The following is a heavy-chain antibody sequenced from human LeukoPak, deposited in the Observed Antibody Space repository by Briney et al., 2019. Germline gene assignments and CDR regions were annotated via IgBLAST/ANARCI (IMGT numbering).Heavy chain of an antibody. V-gene: IGHV3-30-3*01. J-gene: IGHJ3*02. CDR2: ISYDGSNK. CDR3: AKGALLPLGDAFDI. CDR1: GFTFSSYA. Sequence: PGGSLRLSCAASGFTFSSYAMHWVRQAPGKELEWVAVISYDGSNKYYADSVKGRFTISRDNSKNTLYLQMNSLRAEDTAVYYCAKGALLPLGDAFDIWGQGTMVTVSS.